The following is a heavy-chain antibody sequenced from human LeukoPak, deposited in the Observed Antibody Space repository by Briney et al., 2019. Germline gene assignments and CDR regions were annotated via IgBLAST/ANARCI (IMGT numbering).Heavy chain of an antibody. V-gene: IGHV3-23*01. Sequence: PGGSLRLSCAASGFSFSSNAMSWARQAPGKGLEWVSVISGSGGSAYYADSVKGRFTMSRDNSKNTLYLQMNSLRAEDTAIYYCARDRRWLQENYFDYWGQGTLVTVSS. D-gene: IGHD5-24*01. CDR1: GFSFSSNA. J-gene: IGHJ4*02. CDR3: ARDRRWLQENYFDY. CDR2: ISGSGGSA.